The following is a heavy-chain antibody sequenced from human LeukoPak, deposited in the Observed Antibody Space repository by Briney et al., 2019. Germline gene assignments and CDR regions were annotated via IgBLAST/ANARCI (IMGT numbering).Heavy chain of an antibody. D-gene: IGHD2/OR15-2a*01. V-gene: IGHV3-33*01. CDR2: IWYHGGNE. Sequence: GGSLRLSCAASGFSFTSYGMHWVRQAPGKGLEWVAVIWYHGGNENYADSVKGRFTISRDTSKNTLYLQTNSLRAEDTAMYYCARDVDTTSHLNWFDPWGQGTLVTVSS. CDR3: ARDVDTTSHLNWFDP. CDR1: GFSFTSYG. J-gene: IGHJ5*02.